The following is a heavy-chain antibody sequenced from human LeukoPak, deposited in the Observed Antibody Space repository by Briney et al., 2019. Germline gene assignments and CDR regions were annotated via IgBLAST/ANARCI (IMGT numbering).Heavy chain of an antibody. CDR2: INPNSGGT. V-gene: IGHV1-2*04. CDR1: GHTFTGYY. D-gene: IGHD3-9*01. Sequence: GASVKVSCKASGHTFTGYYMHWVRQAPGQGLEWMGWINPNSGGTNYAQKFQGWVTMTRDTSISTAYMELSRLRSDDTAVYYCARGGGNYDILTGYYPFDYWGQGTLVTVSS. CDR3: ARGGGNYDILTGYYPFDY. J-gene: IGHJ4*02.